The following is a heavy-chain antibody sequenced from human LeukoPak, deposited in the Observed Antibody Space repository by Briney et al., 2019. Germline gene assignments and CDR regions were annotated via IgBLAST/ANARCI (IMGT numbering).Heavy chain of an antibody. V-gene: IGHV3-30-3*01. Sequence: SGGSLRLSCAASGFTFSSYAMHWVRQAPGKGLEWVAVISYDGSNKYYADSVKGRFTISRDNSKNTLYLQMNSLRAEDTAVYYCARVPSYYYDSSGYFDYWGQGTLVTVSS. CDR3: ARVPSYYYDSSGYFDY. D-gene: IGHD3-22*01. J-gene: IGHJ4*02. CDR1: GFTFSSYA. CDR2: ISYDGSNK.